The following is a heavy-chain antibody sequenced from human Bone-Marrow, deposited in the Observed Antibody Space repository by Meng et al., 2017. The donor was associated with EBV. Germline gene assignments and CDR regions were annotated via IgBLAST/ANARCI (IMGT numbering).Heavy chain of an antibody. J-gene: IGHJ4*02. CDR1: GGSISSYY. D-gene: IGHD4-17*01. CDR3: ARVGSDYVIDY. CDR2: IYYSGST. Sequence: QVQLQESGPGLVKPSEXLSLTCTVSGGSISSYYWSWIRQPPGKGLEWIGYIYYSGSTNYNPSLKSRVTISVDTSKNQFSLKLSSVTAADTAVYYCARVGSDYVIDYGGQGTLVTVSS. V-gene: IGHV4-59*01.